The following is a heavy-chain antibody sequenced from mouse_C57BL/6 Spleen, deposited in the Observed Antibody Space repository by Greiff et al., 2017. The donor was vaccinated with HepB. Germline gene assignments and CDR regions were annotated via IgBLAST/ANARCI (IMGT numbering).Heavy chain of an antibody. Sequence: EVKLMESEGGLVQPGSSMKLSCTASGFTFSDYYMAWVRQVPEKGLEWVANINYDGSSTYYLDSLKSRFIISRDNAKNILYLQMSSLKSEDTATYYCARAPRHYYGRGWYFDVWGTGTTVTVSS. CDR2: INYDGSST. CDR1: GFTFSDYY. D-gene: IGHD1-1*01. V-gene: IGHV5-16*01. J-gene: IGHJ1*03. CDR3: ARAPRHYYGRGWYFDV.